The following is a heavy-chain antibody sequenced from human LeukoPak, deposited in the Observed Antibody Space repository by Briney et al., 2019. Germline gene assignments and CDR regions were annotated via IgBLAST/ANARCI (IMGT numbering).Heavy chain of an antibody. J-gene: IGHJ4*02. CDR3: ARDAGQQQLATFDY. V-gene: IGHV3-21*01. Sequence: GGSLRLSCAASGFTFSSYSMNWVRQAPGKGLGWVSSISSSSSYIYYADSVKGRFTISRDNAKNSLYLQMNSLRAEDTAVYYCARDAGQQQLATFDYWGQGTLVTVSS. D-gene: IGHD6-13*01. CDR2: ISSSSSYI. CDR1: GFTFSSYS.